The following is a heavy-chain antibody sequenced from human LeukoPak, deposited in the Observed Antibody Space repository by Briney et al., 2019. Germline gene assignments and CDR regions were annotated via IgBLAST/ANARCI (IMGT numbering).Heavy chain of an antibody. CDR2: INSGSNI. J-gene: IGHJ4*02. Sequence: GGSLRLSCAASGFAFSSYEMNWVRQAPGKGLEWVSYINSGSNIYYADSVKGRFTISRDNAKNSLYLQMNSLRAEDTGVYYCASDRLSGEYEDYWGQGTVVTVSS. CDR3: ASDRLSGEYEDY. CDR1: GFAFSSYE. D-gene: IGHD4-17*01. V-gene: IGHV3-48*03.